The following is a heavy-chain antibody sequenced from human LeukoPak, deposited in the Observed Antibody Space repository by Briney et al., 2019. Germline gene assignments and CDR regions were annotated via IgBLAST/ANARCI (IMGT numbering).Heavy chain of an antibody. CDR3: ARGSSGSYDY. Sequence: GGSLRLSCAASEFTFSSYTINWVRQAPGKGLEWVSSISSTSTYISYADSVKGRFTISRDNSKNTLYLQMNSLRAEDTAVYYCARGSSGSYDYWGQGTLVTVSS. CDR2: ISSTSTYI. J-gene: IGHJ4*02. V-gene: IGHV3-21*01. D-gene: IGHD1-26*01. CDR1: EFTFSSYT.